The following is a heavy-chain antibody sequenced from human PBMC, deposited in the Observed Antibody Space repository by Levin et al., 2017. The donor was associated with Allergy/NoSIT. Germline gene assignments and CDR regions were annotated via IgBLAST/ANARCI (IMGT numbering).Heavy chain of an antibody. CDR1: GGSISSGNYH. J-gene: IGHJ6*03. Sequence: SETLSLTCTVSGGSISSGNYHWVWIRQPPGKGLEWIGSIYFSGTTYYNPSLKSRVTISVDTSENHFSLSLSSVTAADTAVYYCAKQLLFYYFIDVWGKGTTVTVSS. D-gene: IGHD2-15*01. V-gene: IGHV4-39*02. CDR2: IYFSGTT. CDR3: AKQLLFYYFIDV.